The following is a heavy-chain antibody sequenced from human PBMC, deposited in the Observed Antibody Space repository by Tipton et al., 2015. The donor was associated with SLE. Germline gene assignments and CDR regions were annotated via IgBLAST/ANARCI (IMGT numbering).Heavy chain of an antibody. CDR1: GGSISSYY. Sequence: TLSLTCTVSGGSISSYYWGWIRQPPRKGLGWIGSIYYIGSTYYNPSLKSRVTISVDTSKNQFSLKLSSVTAADTAVYYCARASRRYSSRNRAPLYYFDYWGQGTLVTVSS. CDR2: IYYIGST. J-gene: IGHJ4*02. V-gene: IGHV4-39*07. CDR3: ARASRRYSSRNRAPLYYFDY. D-gene: IGHD6-13*01.